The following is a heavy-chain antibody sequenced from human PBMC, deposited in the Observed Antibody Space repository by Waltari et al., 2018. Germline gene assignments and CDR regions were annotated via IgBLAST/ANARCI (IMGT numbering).Heavy chain of an antibody. CDR1: GGSISSSNW. Sequence: QVQLQESGPGLVKTSGTLSLTCAVSGGSISSSNWRRWVRQTPGKGLEWIGEIYHSGVTNYNPSLKSRVTISVDKSKNQFSLKLSSVTAADTAVYYCARQPSSLYIALAGHLDYWGQGTLVTVSS. V-gene: IGHV4-4*02. CDR3: ARQPSSLYIALAGHLDY. CDR2: IYHSGVT. D-gene: IGHD6-19*01. J-gene: IGHJ4*02.